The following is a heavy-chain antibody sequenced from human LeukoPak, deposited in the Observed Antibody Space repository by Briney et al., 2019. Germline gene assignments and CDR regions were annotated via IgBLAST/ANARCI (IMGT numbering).Heavy chain of an antibody. CDR1: AFNFSDYG. J-gene: IGHJ4*02. D-gene: IGHD6-13*01. CDR2: ITNDGSDK. CDR3: AKVGGRSWFYFDN. V-gene: IGHV3-30*18. Sequence: GGSLRLSCAGSAFNFSDYGMGWVRQAPGKGLEWVAVITNDGSDKYYTDSVKGRFSISRDNSKNTLYLQMNSLRPEDTAIYFCAKVGGRSWFYFDNWGQGTVVTVSS.